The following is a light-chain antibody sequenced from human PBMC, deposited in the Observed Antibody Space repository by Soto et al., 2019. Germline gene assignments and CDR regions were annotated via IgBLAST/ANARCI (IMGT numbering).Light chain of an antibody. CDR1: QSVSSN. CDR2: GAS. CDR3: QQYNNWPLT. J-gene: IGKJ1*01. V-gene: IGKV3-15*01. Sequence: EVVMTQSPATLSVSTGERATLSCRASQSVSSNLAWYQQKPGQAPRLLIYGASTRATGIPARFSGSGSGTEFTLTISSLQSEDFAVYYCQQYNNWPLTFGQGTMVDIK.